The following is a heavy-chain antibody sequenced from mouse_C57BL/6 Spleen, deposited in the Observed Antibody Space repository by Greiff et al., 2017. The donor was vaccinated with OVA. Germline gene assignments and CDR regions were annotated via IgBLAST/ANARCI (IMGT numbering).Heavy chain of an antibody. CDR1: GYTFTDYN. D-gene: IGHD2-4*01. V-gene: IGHV1-22*01. J-gene: IGHJ2*01. CDR2: INPNNGGT. Sequence: EVKLMESGPELVKPGASVKMSCKASGYTFTDYNMHWVKQSHGKSLEWIGYINPNNGGTSYNQKFKGKATLTVNKSSSTAYMELRSLTSEDSAVYYCAKGDYDYFAYWGQGTTLTVSS. CDR3: AKGDYDYFAY.